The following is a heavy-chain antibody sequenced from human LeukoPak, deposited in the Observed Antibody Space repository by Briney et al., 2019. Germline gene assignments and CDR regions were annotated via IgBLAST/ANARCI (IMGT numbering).Heavy chain of an antibody. Sequence: GGSLRLSCASSGFTLSSYGMHWVRQAPGKGREWGAVIPYDGRNTYYADSVQARYTISRDNYKHTLYLQVNSVKTEDTPVYHCTTESRYSYGYFDYWGQGTLVTVSS. V-gene: IGHV3-30*03. CDR3: TTESRYSYGYFDY. CDR1: GFTLSSYG. CDR2: IPYDGRNT. J-gene: IGHJ4*02. D-gene: IGHD5-18*01.